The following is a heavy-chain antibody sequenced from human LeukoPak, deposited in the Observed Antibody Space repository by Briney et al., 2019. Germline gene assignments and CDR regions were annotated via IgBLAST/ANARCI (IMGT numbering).Heavy chain of an antibody. CDR3: ARITYDFWSGYYMPDDP. CDR2: ISIYNGST. J-gene: IGHJ5*02. Sequence: ASVKVSCKASGYTFTNYGISWVRQAPGQGLEWMGWISIYNGSTDYAQKLRGRVTMTTDTSTSTAYMELRSLRSDDTAVYYCARITYDFWSGYYMPDDPWGQGTLVPVSS. D-gene: IGHD3-3*01. V-gene: IGHV1-18*01. CDR1: GYTFTNYG.